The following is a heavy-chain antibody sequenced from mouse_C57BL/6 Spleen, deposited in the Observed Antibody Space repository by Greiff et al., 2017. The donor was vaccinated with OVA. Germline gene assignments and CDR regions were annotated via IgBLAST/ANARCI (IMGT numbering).Heavy chain of an antibody. Sequence: EVKLMESGPGLVKPSQSLSLTCSVTGYSITSGYYWNWIRQFPGNKLEWMGYISYDGSNNYNPSLKNRISITRDTSKNQFFLKLNSVTTEDTATYYCARKSNPFAYWGQGTLVTVSA. CDR1: GYSITSGYY. CDR2: ISYDGSN. J-gene: IGHJ3*01. CDR3: ARKSNPFAY. D-gene: IGHD2-5*01. V-gene: IGHV3-6*01.